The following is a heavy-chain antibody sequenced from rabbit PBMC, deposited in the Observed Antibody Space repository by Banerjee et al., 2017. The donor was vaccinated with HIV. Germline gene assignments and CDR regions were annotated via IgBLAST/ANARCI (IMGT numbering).Heavy chain of an antibody. CDR1: GFDFSSNA. CDR2: ITYRGSA. Sequence: QQQLEESGGGLVKPGGTLTLTCKASGFDFSSNAMCWVRQAPGKGLEYIGYITYRGSAYYASWVNGRFTISRENTQNTLYLQLNSLTAADTATYFCVKGGYGAGWGLYFNLWGPGTLVTVS. J-gene: IGHJ4*01. D-gene: IGHD4-1*01. CDR3: VKGGYGAGWGLYFNL. V-gene: IGHV1S36*01.